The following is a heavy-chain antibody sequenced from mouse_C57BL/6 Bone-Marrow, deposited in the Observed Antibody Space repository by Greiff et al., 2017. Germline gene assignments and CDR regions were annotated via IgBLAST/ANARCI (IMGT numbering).Heavy chain of an antibody. CDR1: GYTFTDYY. D-gene: IGHD1-1*01. V-gene: IGHV1-26*01. J-gene: IGHJ4*01. Sequence: VQLQQSGPELVKPGASVKISCKASGYTFTDYYMNWVKQSHGKSLEWIGDINPNNGGTSYNQKFKGKATLTVDKSSSTAYMELRSLTSEDSAVYYCARGVHGVYYAMDYWGQGTSVTVSS. CDR2: INPNNGGT. CDR3: ARGVHGVYYAMDY.